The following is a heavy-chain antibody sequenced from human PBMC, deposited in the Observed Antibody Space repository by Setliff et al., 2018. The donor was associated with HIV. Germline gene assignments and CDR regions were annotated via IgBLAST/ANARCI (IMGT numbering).Heavy chain of an antibody. V-gene: IGHV4-38-2*01. CDR1: GYSISSGYY. J-gene: IGHJ4*02. CDR2: IYHSGST. Sequence: SETLSLTCAVSGYSISSGYYWGWIRQPPGKGLEWIGSIYHSGSTYYNPSLNSRVIISVDTSKNQFSLKLSSVTTADTAVYYCASVGANYGGPDYWGQGTLVTVSS. CDR3: ASVGANYGGPDY. D-gene: IGHD4-17*01.